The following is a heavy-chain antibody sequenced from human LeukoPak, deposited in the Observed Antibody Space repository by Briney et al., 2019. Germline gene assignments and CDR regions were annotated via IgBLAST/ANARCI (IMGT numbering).Heavy chain of an antibody. CDR1: GYTFTSYG. D-gene: IGHD6-13*01. Sequence: GASVKVSCKASGYTFTSYGISWVRQAPGQGLEWMGWISAYNGNTNYAQKLQGRVTMTRDTSISTAYMELSRLRSDDTAVYYCARARGTSWYGYWGQGTLVTVSS. J-gene: IGHJ4*02. CDR3: ARARGTSWYGY. V-gene: IGHV1-18*01. CDR2: ISAYNGNT.